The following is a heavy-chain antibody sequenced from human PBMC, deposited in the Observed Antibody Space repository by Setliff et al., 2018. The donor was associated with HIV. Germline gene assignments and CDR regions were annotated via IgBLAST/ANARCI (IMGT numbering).Heavy chain of an antibody. V-gene: IGHV4-4*07. CDR3: ARGRYFRDISDSLFDF. Sequence: SETLSLTCTVSGGSISSYYWSWIRQPAGKGLEWIGRIYTSGSTNYNPSLKSRVTMPVDTSKNQFSLKLSSVTAADTAVYYCARGRYFRDISDSLFDFWGQGTLVTVSS. J-gene: IGHJ4*02. CDR2: IYTSGST. D-gene: IGHD2-21*01. CDR1: GGSISSYY.